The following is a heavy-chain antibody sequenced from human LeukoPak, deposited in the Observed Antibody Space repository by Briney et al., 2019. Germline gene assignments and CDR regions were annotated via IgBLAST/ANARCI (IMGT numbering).Heavy chain of an antibody. J-gene: IGHJ3*02. D-gene: IGHD3-22*01. V-gene: IGHV3-23*01. Sequence: GGSLRISCAASGFSFSTYGMSWVRQAPGEGLKWVSGISGSGATTYYADSVKGRFTISRDNSKNTLYLQMNSLRAEDTAVYYCAKITLIVALRDAFDIWGQGTMVTVSS. CDR3: AKITLIVALRDAFDI. CDR1: GFSFSTYG. CDR2: ISGSGATT.